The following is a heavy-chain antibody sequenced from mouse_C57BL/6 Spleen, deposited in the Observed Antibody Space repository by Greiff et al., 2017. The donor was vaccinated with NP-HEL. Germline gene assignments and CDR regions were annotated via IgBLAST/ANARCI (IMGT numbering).Heavy chain of an antibody. CDR2: IYPRSGNT. D-gene: IGHD1-1*01. CDR3: ARNYYGSSYPYYAMDY. V-gene: IGHV1-81*01. Sequence: VQLQESGAELARPGASVKLSCKASGYTFTSYGMSWVKQRTGQGLEWIGEIYPRSGNTYYNEKFKGKATLTADKSSSTAYMELRSLTSEDSAVYFVARNYYGSSYPYYAMDYWGQGTSVTVSS. CDR1: GYTFTSYG. J-gene: IGHJ4*01.